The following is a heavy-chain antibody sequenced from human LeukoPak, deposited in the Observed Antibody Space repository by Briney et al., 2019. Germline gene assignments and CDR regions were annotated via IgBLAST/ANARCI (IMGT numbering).Heavy chain of an antibody. Sequence: GASVKVSCKASGYTFTSYDINWVRQATGQGLEWMGWMNPNSGNTGYAQKFQGRVTMTRNTSISTAYMELSSLRSEDTAVYYCGRPQMDGDWFDPWGQGTLVTVSS. CDR1: GYTFTSYD. CDR2: MNPNSGNT. V-gene: IGHV1-8*01. J-gene: IGHJ5*02. D-gene: IGHD5-24*01. CDR3: GRPQMDGDWFDP.